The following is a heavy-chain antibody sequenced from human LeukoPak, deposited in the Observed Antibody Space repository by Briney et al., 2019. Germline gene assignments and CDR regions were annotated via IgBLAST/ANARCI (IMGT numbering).Heavy chain of an antibody. D-gene: IGHD4-17*01. J-gene: IGHJ4*02. CDR3: AGTHYGDYFTG. Sequence: ASVKVSCKASGYTFTGYYMHWVRQAPGQGLEWVGWINPNSGGTDYAQKFQGRVTMTRDTSISTAYMELSRLRSDDTAVYYCAGTHYGDYFTGWGQGTLATVSS. CDR2: INPNSGGT. V-gene: IGHV1-2*02. CDR1: GYTFTGYY.